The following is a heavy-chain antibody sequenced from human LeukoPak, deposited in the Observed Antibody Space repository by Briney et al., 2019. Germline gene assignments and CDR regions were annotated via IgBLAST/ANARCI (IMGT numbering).Heavy chain of an antibody. CDR2: ISHSGST. Sequence: PSETLSLTCDVYGGSFSGFSWSWIRQPPGKGLEWIGEISHSGSTNYNPSLKSRVTISVDTSKNQFSLKLSSVTAADTAVYYCARQVDTMVRGVSDYWGQGTLVTVSS. V-gene: IGHV4-34*01. CDR1: GGSFSGFS. CDR3: ARQVDTMVRGVSDY. J-gene: IGHJ4*02. D-gene: IGHD3-10*01.